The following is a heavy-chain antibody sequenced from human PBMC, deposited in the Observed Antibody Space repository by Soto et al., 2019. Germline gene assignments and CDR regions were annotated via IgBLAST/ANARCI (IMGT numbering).Heavy chain of an antibody. D-gene: IGHD3-10*01. CDR3: ARDLERGAKKYNWFDP. V-gene: IGHV4-39*07. Sequence: PSETLSLTCTVSGGSVDSNRYYWAWIRQPPGKGLEWIGEIYHSGSTNYNPSLKSRVTISVDKSKNQFSLKLSSVTAADTAVYYCARDLERGAKKYNWFDPWGQRTPVTVSS. J-gene: IGHJ5*02. CDR2: IYHSGST. CDR1: GGSVDSNRYY.